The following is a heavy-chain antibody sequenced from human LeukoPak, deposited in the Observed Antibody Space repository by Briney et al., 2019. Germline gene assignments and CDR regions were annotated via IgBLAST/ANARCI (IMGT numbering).Heavy chain of an antibody. J-gene: IGHJ5*02. V-gene: IGHV4-34*01. Sequence: SETLSLTCAVYGGSFSGYYWSWIRQPPGKGLEWIGEINHSGSTNYNPSLKSRVTISVDTSKNQFSLKLSSVTAADPAVYYCASGVVPAIRGGWFDPWGQGTLVTVSS. CDR2: INHSGST. CDR1: GGSFSGYY. CDR3: ASGVVPAIRGGWFDP. D-gene: IGHD2-2*01.